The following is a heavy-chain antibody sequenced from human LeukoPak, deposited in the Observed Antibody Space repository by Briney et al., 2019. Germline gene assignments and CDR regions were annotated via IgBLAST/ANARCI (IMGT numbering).Heavy chain of an antibody. CDR1: GFTVSNYG. CDR3: ARVTGTWRADY. V-gene: IGHV3-48*02. D-gene: IGHD1-1*01. J-gene: IGHJ4*02. CDR2: ISSSGTTI. Sequence: TGGSLRLSCAASGFTVSNYGMNWVRQAPGEGLEWVSYISSSGTTIYYADSVKGRFTISRDNAKNSLHLQMNSLRDEDTAVYYCARVTGTWRADYWGQGTLVTVSS.